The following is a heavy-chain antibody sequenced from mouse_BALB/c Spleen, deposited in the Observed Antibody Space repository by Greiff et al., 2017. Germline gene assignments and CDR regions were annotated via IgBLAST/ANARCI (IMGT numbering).Heavy chain of an antibody. J-gene: IGHJ2*01. CDR3: ARTHYDGYSLYDFDY. CDR1: GYSFTGYN. Sequence: VQLQQSGPELEKPGASVKISCKASGYSFTGYNMNWVKQSNGKSLEWIGNIDPYYGGTSYNQKFKGKATLTADKSSSTAYMQLSSLTTENSAVYFCARTHYDGYSLYDFDYWGQGTTLTVSS. V-gene: IGHV1-39*01. CDR2: IDPYYGGT. D-gene: IGHD2-3*01.